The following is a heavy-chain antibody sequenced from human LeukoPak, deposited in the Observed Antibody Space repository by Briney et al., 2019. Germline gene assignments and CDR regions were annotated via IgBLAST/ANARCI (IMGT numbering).Heavy chain of an antibody. J-gene: IGHJ4*02. CDR1: GGSLSSYY. CDR3: AGHHPRNTVDF. CDR2: ISDIGSI. Sequence: SETLSLTCTVSGGSLSSYYWSWIRQPPGKGLEWIAYISDIGSINYNPSLKSRVTISLDTSKNQFSLKLSSVTAADTAVYYCAGHHPRNTVDFWGQGTLVTVSS. V-gene: IGHV4-59*08. D-gene: IGHD2/OR15-2a*01.